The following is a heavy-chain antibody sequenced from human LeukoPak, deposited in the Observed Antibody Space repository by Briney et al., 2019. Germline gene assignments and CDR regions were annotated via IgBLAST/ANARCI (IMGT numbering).Heavy chain of an antibody. CDR1: GFTFSGHW. CDR3: AKGTMLFDP. Sequence: GGSLRLSCAVSGFTFSGHWMFWVRQAPGKGLEWVSSDGSSTGYTDSVKGRFTVSRDNAKNTLYLQMNSLRAEDTAVYYCAKGTMLFDPWGQGTLVTVSS. J-gene: IGHJ5*02. CDR2: DGSST. D-gene: IGHD3-10*02. V-gene: IGHV3-74*01.